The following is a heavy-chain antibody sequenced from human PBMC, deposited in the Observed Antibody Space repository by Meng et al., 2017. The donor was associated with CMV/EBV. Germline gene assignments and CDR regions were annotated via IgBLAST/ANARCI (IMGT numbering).Heavy chain of an antibody. CDR2: IIPIFGTA. Sequence: SVKVSCKASGGTFSSYAISWVRQAPGQGLEWMGGIIPIFGTANYAQKFQGRVTITTDESTSTAYRELISLRSEDTAVYYCARDRIVVVPGMDVWGQGTTVTVSS. CDR3: ARDRIVVVPGMDV. D-gene: IGHD2-2*01. J-gene: IGHJ6*02. CDR1: GGTFSSYA. V-gene: IGHV1-69*05.